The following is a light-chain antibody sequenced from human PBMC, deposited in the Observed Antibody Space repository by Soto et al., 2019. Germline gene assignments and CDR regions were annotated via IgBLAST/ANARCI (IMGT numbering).Light chain of an antibody. CDR3: SSYTSSAYVV. CDR1: SSDVGAYNY. J-gene: IGLJ2*01. V-gene: IGLV2-14*01. CDR2: DVS. Sequence: QSALTQPASVSGSPGQSITISCTGTSSDVGAYNYVSWYQQHPGKAPKLMIYDVSNRPSGVSNRFSGSKSGNTASLTISGLQAEDEADSYCSSYTSSAYVVFGGGTKLSVL.